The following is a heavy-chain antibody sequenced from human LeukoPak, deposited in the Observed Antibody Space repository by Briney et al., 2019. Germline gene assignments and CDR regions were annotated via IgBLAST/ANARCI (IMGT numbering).Heavy chain of an antibody. CDR3: ARQRQTYYYGSGSYYMDV. J-gene: IGHJ6*03. V-gene: IGHV4-38-2*02. CDR1: GYSISTGYY. Sequence: SETLSLTCTVSGYSISTGYYWDWIRQPPGKGLEWIGTFYHGGSTYYNPSLKSRVTISVDTSKNQFSLKLSSVTAADTAVYYCARQRQTYYYGSGSYYMDVWGKGTTVTISS. CDR2: FYHGGST. D-gene: IGHD3-10*01.